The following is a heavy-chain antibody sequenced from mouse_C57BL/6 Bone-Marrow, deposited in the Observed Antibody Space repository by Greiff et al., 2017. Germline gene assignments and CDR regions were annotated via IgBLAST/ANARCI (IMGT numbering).Heavy chain of an antibody. Sequence: EVQLVESGGGLVQPKGSLKLSCAASGFSFNTYAMNWVRQAPGKGLEWVARIRSKSNNYATYYADSVKARFTISRDDSESMLYLQMNNLKTEDTAMYYCVRHCHYSNRSMDYWGQGTSVTVSS. CDR3: VRHCHYSNRSMDY. V-gene: IGHV10-1*01. J-gene: IGHJ4*01. CDR1: GFSFNTYA. CDR2: IRSKSNNYAT. D-gene: IGHD2-5*01.